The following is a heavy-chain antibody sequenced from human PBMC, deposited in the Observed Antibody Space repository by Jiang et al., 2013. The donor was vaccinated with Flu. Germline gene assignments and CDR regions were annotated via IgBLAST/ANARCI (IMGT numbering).Heavy chain of an antibody. V-gene: IGHV2-70*11. CDR3: ARIRYYYDSSGYSYYFDY. Sequence: TLTLTCTFSGFSLSTSGMCVSWIRQPPGKALEWLARIDWDDDKYYSTSLKTRLTISKDTSKNQVVLTMTNMDPVDTATYYCARIRYYYDSSGYSYYFDYWGQGTLVTVSS. CDR1: GFSLSTSGMC. CDR2: IDWDDDK. D-gene: IGHD3-22*01. J-gene: IGHJ4*02.